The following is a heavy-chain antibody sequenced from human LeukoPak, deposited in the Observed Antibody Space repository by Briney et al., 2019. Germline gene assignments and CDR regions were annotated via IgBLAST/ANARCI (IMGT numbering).Heavy chain of an antibody. D-gene: IGHD3-22*01. Sequence: SETLSLTCTVSGASFSSGDQYWNWIRQSPGKGLEWIGSIHPSGRLYNNPSLESRVTISIDTSKNQFSLNLNFLTAADTAVYFXXXXLDSRKLGYWGQGTLVTVSS. CDR3: XXXLDSRKLGY. V-gene: IGHV4-31*03. J-gene: IGHJ4*02. CDR2: IHPSGRL. CDR1: GASFSSGDQY.